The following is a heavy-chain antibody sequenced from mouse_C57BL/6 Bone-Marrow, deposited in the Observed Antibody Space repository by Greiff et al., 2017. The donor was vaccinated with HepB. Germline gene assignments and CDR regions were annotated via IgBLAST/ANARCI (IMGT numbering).Heavy chain of an antibody. CDR3: TTWGTTVVAQPCYAMDY. CDR2: IDPENGDT. CDR1: GFNIKDDY. D-gene: IGHD1-1*01. V-gene: IGHV14-4*01. Sequence: EVKLMESGAELVRPGASVKLSCTASGFNIKDDYMHWVKQRPEQGLEWIGWIDPENGDTEYASKFQGKATITADTSSNTAYLQLSSLTSEDTAVYYCTTWGTTVVAQPCYAMDYWGQGTSVTVSS. J-gene: IGHJ4*01.